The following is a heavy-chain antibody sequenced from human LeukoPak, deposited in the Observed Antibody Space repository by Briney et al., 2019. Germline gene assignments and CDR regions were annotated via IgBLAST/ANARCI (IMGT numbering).Heavy chain of an antibody. CDR1: GYSISSGYY. CDR2: IYHSGST. Sequence: SETLPLTCAVSGYSISSGYYWGWIRQPPGKGLEWIGSIYHSGSTYYNPSLKSRVTISVDTSKNQFSLKLSSVTAADTAVYYCFEFGSWADAFDIWGQGTMVTVSS. CDR3: FEFGSWADAFDI. J-gene: IGHJ3*02. V-gene: IGHV4-38-2*01. D-gene: IGHD6-13*01.